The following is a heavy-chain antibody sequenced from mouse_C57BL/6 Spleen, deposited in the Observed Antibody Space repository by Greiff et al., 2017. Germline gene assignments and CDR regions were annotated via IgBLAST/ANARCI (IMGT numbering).Heavy chain of an antibody. CDR3: ARSGDGYLDY. CDR1: GYTFTSYW. V-gene: IGHV1-72*01. J-gene: IGHJ2*01. D-gene: IGHD2-3*01. Sequence: QVQLQQPGAELVKPGASLKLSCTASGYTFTSYWMHWVKQTPGRGLEWVGRIDPSSGGTKYNEKLKSKATLTVDKPSSTAYMQLSSLTSEDSAVYYCARSGDGYLDYWGQGTTLTVSS. CDR2: IDPSSGGT.